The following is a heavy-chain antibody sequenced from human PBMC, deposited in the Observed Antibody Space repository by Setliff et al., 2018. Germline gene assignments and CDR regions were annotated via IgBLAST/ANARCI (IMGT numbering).Heavy chain of an antibody. V-gene: IGHV1-18*01. Sequence: GASVKVSCKASGYTFTSYCISWVRQAPGQGLEWMGWISAHNGNTNYAQKLQGRVTMTTDTSTSTAYMELRSLRSDDTAVYYCARDLVGSCSGGSCYDWDYWGQGTLVTVSS. J-gene: IGHJ4*02. CDR2: ISAHNGNT. CDR3: ARDLVGSCSGGSCYDWDY. D-gene: IGHD2-15*01. CDR1: GYTFTSYC.